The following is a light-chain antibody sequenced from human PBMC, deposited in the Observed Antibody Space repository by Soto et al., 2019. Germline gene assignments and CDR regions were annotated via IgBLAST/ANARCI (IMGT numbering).Light chain of an antibody. CDR3: QHYGSSGT. Sequence: EIVMTQSPATLSVSQGERATLSCRASQSVSSNLAWYQQQPGQAPSLLIYGASTRATGIPARFSGSGSGTEFTLTIRSLKSEDFAVDYCQHYGSSGTFGQGTKVDIK. CDR1: QSVSSN. V-gene: IGKV3-15*01. CDR2: GAS. J-gene: IGKJ1*01.